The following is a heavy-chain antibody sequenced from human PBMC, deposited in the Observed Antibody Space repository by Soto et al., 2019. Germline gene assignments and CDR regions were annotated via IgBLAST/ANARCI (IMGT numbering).Heavy chain of an antibody. CDR2: INAGNGNT. D-gene: IGHD3-16*01. J-gene: IGHJ4*02. Sequence: QVQLVQSGAEVKKPGASVKVSCKASGYTFTSYAMHWVRQAPGQRLEWMGWINAGNGNTKYSQKFQGRVTITRDTSASTAYMELSSLRSEDAAVYYCARGYGSTFFDYWGQGTLVTVSS. V-gene: IGHV1-3*01. CDR1: GYTFTSYA. CDR3: ARGYGSTFFDY.